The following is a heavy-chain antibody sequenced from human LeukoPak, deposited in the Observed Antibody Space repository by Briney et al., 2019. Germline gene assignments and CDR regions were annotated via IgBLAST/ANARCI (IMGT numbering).Heavy chain of an antibody. V-gene: IGHV4-39*01. D-gene: IGHD5-24*01. J-gene: IGHJ4*02. CDR2: IYYSGST. CDR1: GGSNSSSSYY. Sequence: SETLSLTCTVSGGSNSSSSYYWGWVRQPPGKGLEWIGSIYYSGSTYYNPSLKSRVTISVDTSKNQFSLKLSSVTAADTAVYYCAKRDGYSLIDYWGQGTLVTVSS. CDR3: AKRDGYSLIDY.